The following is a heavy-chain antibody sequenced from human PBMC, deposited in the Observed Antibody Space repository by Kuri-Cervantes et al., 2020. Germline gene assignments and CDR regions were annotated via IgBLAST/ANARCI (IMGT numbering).Heavy chain of an antibody. V-gene: IGHV3-11*04. D-gene: IGHD6-13*01. J-gene: IGHJ6*02. CDR2: ISSSGSTI. CDR3: ARGDSSSWYISYYYYGMDV. CDR1: GFTFSDYY. Sequence: GGSLRLSCAASGFTFSDYYMSWIRQAPGKGLEWVSYISSSGSTIYYADSVKGRFTIPRDNAKNSLYLQMNSLRAEDTAVYYCARGDSSSWYISYYYYGMDVWGQGTTVTVSS.